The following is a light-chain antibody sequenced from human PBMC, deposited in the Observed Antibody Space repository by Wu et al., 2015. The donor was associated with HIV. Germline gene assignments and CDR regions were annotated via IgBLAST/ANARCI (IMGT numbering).Light chain of an antibody. V-gene: IGKV3-15*01. CDR3: QQYRTWT. Sequence: EIVMTQSPATLSVSPGERATLSCRASQSVSSNLAWYQQKPGQAPRLLIYGASTRATGIPARFSGSGSGTEFTLTISSMQSEDFAVYYCQQYRTWTFGKGPRWKSN. CDR2: GAS. J-gene: IGKJ1*01. CDR1: QSVSSN.